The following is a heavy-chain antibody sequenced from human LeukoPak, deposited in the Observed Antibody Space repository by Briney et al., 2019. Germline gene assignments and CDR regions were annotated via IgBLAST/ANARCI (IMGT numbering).Heavy chain of an antibody. V-gene: IGHV1-18*01. CDR3: ARDLKHIVVVTATNYFDY. CDR2: ISAYNGNT. J-gene: IGHJ4*02. Sequence: ASVKVSCKASGYTFTSYGISWVRQAPGQGLEWMGRISAYNGNTNYAQRLQGRVTMTTDTSTSTAYMELRSLRSDDTAVYYCARDLKHIVVVTATNYFDYWGQGTLVTVSS. CDR1: GYTFTSYG. D-gene: IGHD2-21*02.